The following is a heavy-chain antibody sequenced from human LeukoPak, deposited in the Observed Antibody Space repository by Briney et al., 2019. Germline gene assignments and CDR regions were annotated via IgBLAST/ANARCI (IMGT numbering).Heavy chain of an antibody. CDR3: ARGGPRFWDGYNGRFDY. CDR2: IDPSGGST. CDR1: GYTFTNYY. D-gene: IGHD5-24*01. Sequence: ASVKVSCKASGYTFTNYYIHCVRQAPGQGLEWMGRIDPSGGSTSYAQKFQGRVTMTRDMSTSTVYMELSSLRSEDTAVYHCARGGPRFWDGYNGRFDYWGQGTLVTVSS. J-gene: IGHJ4*02. V-gene: IGHV1-46*01.